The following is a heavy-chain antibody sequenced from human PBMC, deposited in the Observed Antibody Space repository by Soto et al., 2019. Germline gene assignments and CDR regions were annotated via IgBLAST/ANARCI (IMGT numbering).Heavy chain of an antibody. V-gene: IGHV4-4*07. Sequence: SETLSLTCPVSGGSISSYYWSWIRQPAGKGLEWIGRIHTSGSTNYNPSLKSRVTMSVDTSKNQFSLKLSSVTAADTAVYYCARERYYYDSSGYYYVAFGNWGQGTLVTVSS. D-gene: IGHD3-22*01. J-gene: IGHJ4*02. CDR3: ARERYYYDSSGYYYVAFGN. CDR1: GGSISSYY. CDR2: IHTSGST.